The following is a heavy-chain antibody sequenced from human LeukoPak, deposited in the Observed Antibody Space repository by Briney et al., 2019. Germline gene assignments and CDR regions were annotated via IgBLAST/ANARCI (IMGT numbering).Heavy chain of an antibody. D-gene: IGHD2-2*01. J-gene: IGHJ6*03. CDR2: INERGSVQ. Sequence: GGSLRLSCAASGFTFSGYWMNWVRQSPGKGLEWVANINERGSVQHYVDSVEGRFTISRDNAKNSLDLQMHSLRAEDTAVYYYARGRDKVVSADYYYHMDVWGEGTTVTVSS. V-gene: IGHV3-7*01. CDR1: GFTFSGYW. CDR3: ARGRDKVVSADYYYHMDV.